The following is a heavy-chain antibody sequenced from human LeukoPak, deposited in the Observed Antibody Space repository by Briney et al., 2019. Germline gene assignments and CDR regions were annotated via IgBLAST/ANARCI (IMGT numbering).Heavy chain of an antibody. Sequence: PGGPLRLSCAASGFTFSSYAMGWVRQAPGKGLEWVSAISGSGGSTYYADSVKGRFTISRDNSKNTLYLQMNSLRAEDTAVYYCAKESSPSVVVVGFDYWGQGTLVTVSS. D-gene: IGHD2-15*01. CDR3: AKESSPSVVVVGFDY. CDR1: GFTFSSYA. V-gene: IGHV3-23*01. J-gene: IGHJ4*02. CDR2: ISGSGGST.